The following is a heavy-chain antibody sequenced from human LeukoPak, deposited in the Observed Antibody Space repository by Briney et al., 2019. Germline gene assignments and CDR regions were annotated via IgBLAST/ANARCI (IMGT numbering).Heavy chain of an antibody. V-gene: IGHV1-18*01. CDR2: ISAYNGNT. Sequence: GASVKVSCKASGYTFTSYGISWVRQASGQGLEWMGWISAYNGNTNYAQKLQGRVTMTTDTSTSTAYMELRSLRSDDTAVYYCARDPHYYDSSGSYDYWGQGTLVTVSS. D-gene: IGHD3-22*01. J-gene: IGHJ4*02. CDR3: ARDPHYYDSSGSYDY. CDR1: GYTFTSYG.